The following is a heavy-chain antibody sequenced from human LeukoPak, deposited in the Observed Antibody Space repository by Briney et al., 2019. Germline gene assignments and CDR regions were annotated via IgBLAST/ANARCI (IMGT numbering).Heavy chain of an antibody. CDR2: LYTGGGT. V-gene: IGHV3-53*01. CDR3: ARVLRYDNSGHDSFDI. CDR1: GFSVRTTY. Sequence: PGGSLRLSCAVSGFSVRTTYMSWVRQSPGKGLEWVSVLYTGGGTDHADSVKGRFTISRDNAKNSLYLQMNSLRAEDTAVYYCARVLRYDNSGHDSFDIWGQGTMVTVSS. J-gene: IGHJ3*02. D-gene: IGHD3-22*01.